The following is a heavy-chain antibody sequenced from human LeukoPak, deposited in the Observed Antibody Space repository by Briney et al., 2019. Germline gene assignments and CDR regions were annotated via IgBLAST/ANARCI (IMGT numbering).Heavy chain of an antibody. CDR2: ISWNSGSI. D-gene: IGHD1-1*01. CDR3: AKAQNDNWFDP. J-gene: IGHJ5*02. CDR1: GCTFDDYA. Sequence: GRSLRLSCAASGCTFDDYAMHWVRQAPGKGLEWVSGISWNSGSIGYADSVKGRFTISRDNAKNSLYLQMNSLRAEDTALYYCAKAQNDNWFDPWGQGTLVTVSS. V-gene: IGHV3-9*01.